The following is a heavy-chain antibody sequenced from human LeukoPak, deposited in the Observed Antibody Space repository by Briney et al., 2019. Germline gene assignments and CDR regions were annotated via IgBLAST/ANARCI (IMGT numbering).Heavy chain of an antibody. J-gene: IGHJ3*02. Sequence: GGSLRLSCAASGFTFSNYWLTWVRQAPGQGLEWVANIKQDGSEKHYVDSVKGRFTISRDNAKNSLYLQMNSLRAEDTAVYYCARDIGYDSSGGTHDAFDIWGQGTMVTVSS. CDR2: IKQDGSEK. V-gene: IGHV3-7*01. CDR1: GFTFSNYW. D-gene: IGHD3-22*01. CDR3: ARDIGYDSSGGTHDAFDI.